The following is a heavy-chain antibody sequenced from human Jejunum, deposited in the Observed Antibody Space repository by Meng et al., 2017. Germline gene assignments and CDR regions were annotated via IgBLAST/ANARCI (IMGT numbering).Heavy chain of an antibody. CDR3: ARGGYYSFDY. J-gene: IGHJ4*02. V-gene: IGHV4-4*02. CDR2: IYHSGST. D-gene: IGHD5-18*01. Sequence: QLERRGSGPGLVKPSETLSLPCAVSGGSISSVYWWTWVRQSPGKGLEWIGEIYHSGSTNYNPSLKSRVTISVDKSKNQFSLKLTSVTAADTAVYYCARGGYYSFDYWGQGTLVTVSS. CDR1: GGSISSVYW.